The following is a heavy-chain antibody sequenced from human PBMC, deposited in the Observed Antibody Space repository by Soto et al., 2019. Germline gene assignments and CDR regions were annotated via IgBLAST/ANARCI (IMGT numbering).Heavy chain of an antibody. CDR3: AAGSVLPRYS. D-gene: IGHD2-15*01. Sequence: QLQLQESGSGLVKPSQTLSLTCAVSGGSISSGGYSWSWIRQPPGKGLEWIGYIYHRGSTYYNPSLKRRVTISVARSMNQLSPKLRSVTAADTAVYYSAAGSVLPRYSWGQGTLVTVSS. J-gene: IGHJ1*01. CDR1: GGSISSGGYS. CDR2: IYHRGST. V-gene: IGHV4-30-2*01.